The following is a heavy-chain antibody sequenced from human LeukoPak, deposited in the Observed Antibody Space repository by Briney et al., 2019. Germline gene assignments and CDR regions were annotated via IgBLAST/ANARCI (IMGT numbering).Heavy chain of an antibody. J-gene: IGHJ5*02. CDR2: INHSGST. CDR1: GGSLSDCY. Sequence: SETLSLTCAVYGGSLSDCYWSWIRQPPGKGLEWIGEINHSGSTNYNPSLKSRVTISVDTSKNQFSLKLSSVTAADTAVYYCARDTYYYDSSGYYPTGWFDPWGQGTLVTVSS. V-gene: IGHV4-34*01. D-gene: IGHD3-22*01. CDR3: ARDTYYYDSSGYYPTGWFDP.